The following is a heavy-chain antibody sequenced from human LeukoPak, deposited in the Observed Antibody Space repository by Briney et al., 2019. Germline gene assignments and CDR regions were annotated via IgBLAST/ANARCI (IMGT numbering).Heavy chain of an antibody. J-gene: IGHJ3*02. Sequence: ASVKVSCKASGYTFTSYDINWVRQATGQGLEWMGWMNPNSGNTGYAQKFQGRVTMTRNTSISTAYMELSSVTAADTAVYYCARDGQWPVLHRTPHAFDIWGQGTMVTVSS. CDR1: GYTFTSYD. CDR2: MNPNSGNT. CDR3: ARDGQWPVLHRTPHAFDI. V-gene: IGHV1-8*01. D-gene: IGHD6-19*01.